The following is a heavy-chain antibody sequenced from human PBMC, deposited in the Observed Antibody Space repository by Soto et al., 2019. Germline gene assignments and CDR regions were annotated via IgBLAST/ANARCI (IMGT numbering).Heavy chain of an antibody. D-gene: IGHD2-2*01. V-gene: IGHV1-69*01. CDR2: IIPIFGTA. Sequence: QVQLVQSGAEVKKPGSSVKVSCKASGGTFSSYAISWVRQAPGQGLEWMGGIIPIFGTANYAQKFQGRVTITADESTSTAYMELSNLRSEDTAVYYCARSRYCSSTSCYARSTHYFDYWGQGTLVTVSS. J-gene: IGHJ4*02. CDR3: ARSRYCSSTSCYARSTHYFDY. CDR1: GGTFSSYA.